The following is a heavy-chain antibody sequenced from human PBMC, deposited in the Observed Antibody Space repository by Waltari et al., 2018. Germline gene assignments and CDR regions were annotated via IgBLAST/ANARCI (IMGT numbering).Heavy chain of an antibody. J-gene: IGHJ3*02. Sequence: EVQLLESGGGLVQPGGSLRLSCAASVFPFSSYAMCWVRQAPGKGLEWVSAISGSGGSTYYADSVKGRFTISRDNSKNTLYLQMNSLRAEDTAVYYCAKWGGCGGDCYSVDAFDIWGQGTMVTVSS. D-gene: IGHD2-21*02. CDR1: VFPFSSYA. CDR3: AKWGGCGGDCYSVDAFDI. V-gene: IGHV3-23*01. CDR2: ISGSGGST.